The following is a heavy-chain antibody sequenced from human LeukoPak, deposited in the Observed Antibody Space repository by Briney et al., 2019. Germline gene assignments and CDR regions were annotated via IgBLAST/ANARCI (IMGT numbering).Heavy chain of an antibody. CDR3: ARGNGRGNYLIDY. D-gene: IGHD1-7*01. CDR1: GYIFTDYA. V-gene: IGHV1-3*01. CDR2: INAGNGNT. Sequence: GASVKVSCKTSGYIFTDYAMHWVRQAPGRRLEWMGWINAGNGNTRYSQKFQGRVTITRDTSASTDYMELSNLRSEDTAPYYCARGNGRGNYLIDYWGQGTLVTVSS. J-gene: IGHJ4*02.